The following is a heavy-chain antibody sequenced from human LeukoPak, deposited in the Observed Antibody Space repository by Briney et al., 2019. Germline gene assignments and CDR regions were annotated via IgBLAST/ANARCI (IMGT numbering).Heavy chain of an antibody. J-gene: IGHJ4*02. CDR3: TRLGRYYFDY. V-gene: IGHV3-73*01. CDR2: IRTKDNNYAT. CDR1: GFTFSGSA. Sequence: PGGSLRLSCAASGFTFSGSAMHWVRQASGKGLEWVGHIRTKDNNYATAYAASVKGGFTISRDDSNNTAYLQMNSLKTEDTAVYYCTRLGRYYFDYWGQGTLVTVSS.